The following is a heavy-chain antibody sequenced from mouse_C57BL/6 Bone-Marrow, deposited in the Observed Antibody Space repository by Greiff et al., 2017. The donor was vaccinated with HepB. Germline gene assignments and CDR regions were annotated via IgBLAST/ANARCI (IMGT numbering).Heavy chain of an antibody. CDR1: GYTFTSYT. Sequence: QVTLKVSGAELARPGASVKMSCKASGYTFTSYTMHWVKQRPGQGLEWIGYINPSSGYTKYNQKFKDKATLTADKSSSTAYMQLSSLTSEDSAVYYCARCYYDYGYAMDYWGQGTSVTVSS. J-gene: IGHJ4*01. V-gene: IGHV1-4*01. CDR2: INPSSGYT. D-gene: IGHD2-4*01. CDR3: ARCYYDYGYAMDY.